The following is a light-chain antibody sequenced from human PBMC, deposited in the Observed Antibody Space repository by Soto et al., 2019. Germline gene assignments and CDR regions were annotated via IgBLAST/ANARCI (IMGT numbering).Light chain of an antibody. J-gene: IGLJ1*01. CDR3: CSYAGSYV. CDR2: DVS. CDR1: SSDVGGYNY. V-gene: IGLV2-11*01. Sequence: QSVLTQPRSVSGSPGQSVTISCTGTSSDVGGYNYVSWYQQHPGKAPKLMIYDVSKRPSGVPDRFSGSKSGNTASLTISGLQAEDEADYYCCSYAGSYVFGTGIKVTV.